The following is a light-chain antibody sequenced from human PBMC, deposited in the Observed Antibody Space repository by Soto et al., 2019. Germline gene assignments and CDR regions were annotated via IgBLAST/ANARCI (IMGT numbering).Light chain of an antibody. J-gene: IGKJ5*01. V-gene: IGKV3-20*01. CDR3: QQYDSSPLT. Sequence: EIVLTQSPGTLSLSPGERATLSCRASQSVSSSYSAWYRQKPGQAPWLLIYGASNRASGVPDMFSGSESGTDFNLTISELKPDDFAVYYCQQYDSSPLTLGQGKRLDIK. CDR2: GAS. CDR1: QSVSSSY.